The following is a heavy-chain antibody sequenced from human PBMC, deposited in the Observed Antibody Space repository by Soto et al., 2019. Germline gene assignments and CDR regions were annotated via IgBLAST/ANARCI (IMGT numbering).Heavy chain of an antibody. CDR3: ARHAIGDYGDYVYYYYYGMDV. J-gene: IGHJ6*02. Sequence: PSETLSLTCTVSGGSISRYYWSWIRQPPGKGLEWIGYIYYSGSTNYNPSLKSRVTMSVDTSKNQFSLKSSSVTAADTAVYYCARHAIGDYGDYVYYYYYGMDVWGQGTTVTVSS. D-gene: IGHD4-17*01. CDR1: GGSISRYY. V-gene: IGHV4-59*08. CDR2: IYYSGST.